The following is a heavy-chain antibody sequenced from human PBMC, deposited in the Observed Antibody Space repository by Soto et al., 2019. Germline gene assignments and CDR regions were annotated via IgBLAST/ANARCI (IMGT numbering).Heavy chain of an antibody. D-gene: IGHD6-19*01. CDR3: ARGSYSSGWLPAEAFDI. J-gene: IGHJ3*02. CDR1: GFTFSSYG. V-gene: IGHV3-33*01. Sequence: VQLVESGGGVVQPGRSLRLSCAASGFTFSSYGMHWVRQAPGKGLEWVAVIWYDGSNKYYADSVKGRFTISRDNSKNTLYLQMNSLRAEDTAVYYCARGSYSSGWLPAEAFDIWGQGTMVTVSS. CDR2: IWYDGSNK.